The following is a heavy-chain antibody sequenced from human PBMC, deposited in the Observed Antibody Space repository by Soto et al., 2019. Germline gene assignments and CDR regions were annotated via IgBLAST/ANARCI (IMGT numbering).Heavy chain of an antibody. CDR1: EFTFSGYW. J-gene: IGHJ3*02. CDR3: TRGSQAAFDI. CDR2: INSDGSST. V-gene: IGHV3-74*01. Sequence: GGSLRLSCAASEFTFSGYWMHWVRQAPGKGLVWVSRINSDGSSTTYADSVEGRFTISRDNAKSTLYLQMNSLRAEDTAVYYCTRGSQAAFDIWGQGTMVTVS.